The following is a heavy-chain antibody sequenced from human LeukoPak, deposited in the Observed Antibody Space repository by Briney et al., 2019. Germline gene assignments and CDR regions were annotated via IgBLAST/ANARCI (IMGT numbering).Heavy chain of an antibody. CDR1: GYTFTSYG. Sequence: ASVKVSCKASGYTFTSYGISWVRQAPGQGLEWMGWISGYNGKTDSSQKFRDRVTMTTDTSTSTAYMELRSLRSDDTAVYYCAGHSGGITMSYFDMWGQGTVVTVSS. D-gene: IGHD3-3*01. J-gene: IGHJ3*02. CDR2: ISGYNGKT. V-gene: IGHV1-18*01. CDR3: AGHSGGITMSYFDM.